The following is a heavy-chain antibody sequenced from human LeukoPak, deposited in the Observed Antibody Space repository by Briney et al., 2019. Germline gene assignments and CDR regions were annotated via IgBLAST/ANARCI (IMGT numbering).Heavy chain of an antibody. Sequence: SETLSLTCTVSGYSITTNYYWAWIRQSPGPGLEWIGSVYHNGETYYNPTLKSRVIISVGTSKNEFSLRLTSVTAADTAVYYCVTPRSWELSDMAVWGKGTTVIVSS. D-gene: IGHD1-26*01. CDR1: GYSITTNYY. J-gene: IGHJ6*03. CDR2: VYHNGET. CDR3: VTPRSWELSDMAV. V-gene: IGHV4-38-2*02.